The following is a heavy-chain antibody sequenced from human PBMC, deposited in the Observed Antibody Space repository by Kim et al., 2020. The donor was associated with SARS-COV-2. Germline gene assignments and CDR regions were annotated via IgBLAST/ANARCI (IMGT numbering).Heavy chain of an antibody. CDR1: GFTFSNSW. CDR2: INNDGRTT. J-gene: IGHJ6*02. V-gene: IGHV3-74*01. Sequence: GGSLRLSCAASGFTFSNSWMHWVRQGPGQGLVWVSRINNDGRTTTYADSGKGRFTMSRDNDKNTLYLQMESLRAEDTAVYYCARDLGSSWVKYFGMDVWGQGTTVTVSS. D-gene: IGHD1-26*01. CDR3: ARDLGSSWVKYFGMDV.